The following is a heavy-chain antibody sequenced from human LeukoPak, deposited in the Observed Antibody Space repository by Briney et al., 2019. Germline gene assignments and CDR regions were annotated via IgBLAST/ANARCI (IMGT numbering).Heavy chain of an antibody. Sequence: GGSLRLSCAASGFTFTSYWMTWVRQAPGQGLEWVANIKQDGSEKYYVDSVKGRFTISRDNAKNSLDLQMNSLTAEDTAVYYCSRDPRNNDYWGQGTLVTVSS. CDR2: IKQDGSEK. CDR1: GFTFTSYW. CDR3: SRDPRNNDY. V-gene: IGHV3-7*03. J-gene: IGHJ4*02.